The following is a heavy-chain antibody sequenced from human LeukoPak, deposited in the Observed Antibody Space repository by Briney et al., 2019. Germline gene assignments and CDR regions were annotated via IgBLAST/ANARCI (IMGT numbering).Heavy chain of an antibody. D-gene: IGHD3-10*01. V-gene: IGHV1-8*01. CDR2: MNPNSGNT. Sequence: ASVKVSRKASGYTFTSYDINWVRQATGQGLEWMGWMNPNSGNTGYAQKFQGRVTMTRNTSISTAYMELSSLRSEDTAVYYCARGVLEWFGEGVGPDWGQGTLVTVSS. CDR3: ARGVLEWFGEGVGPD. CDR1: GYTFTSYD. J-gene: IGHJ4*02.